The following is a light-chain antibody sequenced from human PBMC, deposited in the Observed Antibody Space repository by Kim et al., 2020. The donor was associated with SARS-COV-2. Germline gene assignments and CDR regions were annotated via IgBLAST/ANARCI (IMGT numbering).Light chain of an antibody. CDR2: WAS. CDR1: QSLLYASNNKNY. Sequence: DIVMTQSPDSLAVSLGERATIDCKSTQSLLYASNNKNYLAWYQQRPGQPPKLLFYWASTRESGIPDRFSGSGSGTDFTLTISNLQAVDVAVYYCQQYYAAPYTFGQGTKLEI. CDR3: QQYYAAPYT. V-gene: IGKV4-1*01. J-gene: IGKJ2*01.